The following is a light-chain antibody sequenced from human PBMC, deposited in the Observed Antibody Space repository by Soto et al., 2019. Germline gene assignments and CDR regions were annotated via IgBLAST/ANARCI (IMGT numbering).Light chain of an antibody. CDR1: QGISNY. J-gene: IGKJ3*01. V-gene: IGKV1-27*01. CDR2: AAS. Sequence: DIQMTQSPSSLSASVGDRVAITCRASQGISNYLAWYQQKPGKVPKLLIYAASTLQSGVPSRFSGSGSGTDFTLTISSLQPEDVANYCWQKYNSAPFTFGPGTKVDIK. CDR3: QKYNSAPFT.